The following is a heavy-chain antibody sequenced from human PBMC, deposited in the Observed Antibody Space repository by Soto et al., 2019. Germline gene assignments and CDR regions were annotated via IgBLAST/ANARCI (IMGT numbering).Heavy chain of an antibody. Sequence: PSETLSLTCTVSGGSINNYYWSWVRQPPGKGLEWIGYIYYSGSTNYNPSLKSRVTISVDTSKNQFSLKLSSVTAADTAVYYCARVYGDYLDYWGQGTLVTVSS. CDR1: GGSINNYY. CDR3: ARVYGDYLDY. D-gene: IGHD4-17*01. CDR2: IYYSGST. V-gene: IGHV4-59*01. J-gene: IGHJ4*02.